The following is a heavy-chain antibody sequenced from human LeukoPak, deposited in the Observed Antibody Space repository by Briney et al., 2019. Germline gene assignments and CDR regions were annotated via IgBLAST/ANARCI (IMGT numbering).Heavy chain of an antibody. D-gene: IGHD6-19*01. CDR1: GFTFRSYW. V-gene: IGHV3-74*01. Sequence: GGSLRLSCAASGFTFRSYWMHWVRQAPGKGLVWVSRINSDGSSTSYADSVRGRFTISRDNAKNTLYLQMNSLRAEDTAVYYCARVIAVAGNYYFDYWGQGTLVTVSS. CDR3: ARVIAVAGNYYFDY. J-gene: IGHJ4*02. CDR2: INSDGSST.